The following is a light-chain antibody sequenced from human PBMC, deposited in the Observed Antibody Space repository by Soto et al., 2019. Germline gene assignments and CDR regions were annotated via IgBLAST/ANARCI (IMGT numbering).Light chain of an antibody. CDR2: AAS. CDR1: QGISSY. Sequence: DIQLTQSPSFLSASIGDRVTITCWASQGISSYLAWYQQKPGKAPKLLIYAASTLQSGVPSRFSGSGSGTEFTLTISSLQPEDFATYYCQQLNSYPLTFGGETKVEIK. J-gene: IGKJ4*01. V-gene: IGKV1-9*01. CDR3: QQLNSYPLT.